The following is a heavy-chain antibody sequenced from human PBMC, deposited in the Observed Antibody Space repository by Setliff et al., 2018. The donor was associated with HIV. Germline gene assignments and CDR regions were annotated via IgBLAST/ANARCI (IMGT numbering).Heavy chain of an antibody. V-gene: IGHV1-18*01. Sequence: ASVKVSCKASGYTFTSYDISWVRQAPGQGLEWMGWISAYNGNTNYAQKHQGRVTMTTDTSTSTAYMELRSLRSDDTAVYYCAREIGDYYDSSGYYPPTDYYYGMDVWGQGTTVTVSS. CDR1: GYTFTSYD. CDR3: AREIGDYYDSSGYYPPTDYYYGMDV. J-gene: IGHJ6*02. CDR2: ISAYNGNT. D-gene: IGHD3-22*01.